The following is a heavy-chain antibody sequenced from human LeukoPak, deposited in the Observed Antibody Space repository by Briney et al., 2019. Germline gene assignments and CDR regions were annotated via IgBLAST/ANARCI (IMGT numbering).Heavy chain of an antibody. CDR3: ARGWEQQGVGAFHV. D-gene: IGHD1/OR15-1a*01. J-gene: IGHJ3*01. V-gene: IGHV3-74*01. CDR2: ITSDGSTT. CDR1: GFSFSIYW. Sequence: GGSLRLSCFASGFSFSIYWMHWVRQAPGKGLVWVSRITSDGSTTNYADSVEGRFTISRDNAKNTLFLQMNSLRAEDAAVYYCARGWEQQGVGAFHVWGQGTMVTVSS.